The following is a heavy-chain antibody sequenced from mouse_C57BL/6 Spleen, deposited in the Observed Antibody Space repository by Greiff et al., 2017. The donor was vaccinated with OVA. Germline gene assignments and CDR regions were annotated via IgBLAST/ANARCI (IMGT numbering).Heavy chain of an antibody. CDR3: ARRDIRGTDAMDY. CDR1: GYTFTSYW. J-gene: IGHJ4*01. Sequence: VKLQQPGAELVMPGASVKLSCKASGYTFTSYWMHWVKQRPGQGLEWIGEIDPSDSYTNYNQKFKGKSTLTVDKSSSTAYMQLSSLTSEDSAVYYCARRDIRGTDAMDYWGQGTSVTVSS. CDR2: IDPSDSYT. D-gene: IGHD4-1*01. V-gene: IGHV1-69*01.